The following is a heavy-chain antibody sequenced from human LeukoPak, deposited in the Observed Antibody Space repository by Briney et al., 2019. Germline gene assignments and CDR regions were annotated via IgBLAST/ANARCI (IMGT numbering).Heavy chain of an antibody. CDR1: GYTFTSYG. CDR3: ARNYDFWSGYYWISGDYYYYYMDV. V-gene: IGHV1-18*01. D-gene: IGHD3-3*01. Sequence: ASVKVSCKASGYTFTSYGISWVRQAPGQGLEWMGWISAYNGNTNYAQKLQDRVTMTTDTSTSTAYMELRSLRSDDTAVYYCARNYDFWSGYYWISGDYYYYYMDVWGKGTTVTVSS. J-gene: IGHJ6*03. CDR2: ISAYNGNT.